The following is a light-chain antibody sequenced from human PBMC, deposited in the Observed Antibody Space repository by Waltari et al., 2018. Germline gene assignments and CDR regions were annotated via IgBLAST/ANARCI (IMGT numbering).Light chain of an antibody. CDR3: CSFAGTYTWV. V-gene: IGLV2-11*01. Sequence: SALTQPRSSSGSPGQSVTISCPGTTIAVGGYNYVPWYQHHPGKAPKLMIFDVTQRPSGVPDRFSGSKSANTASLTISGLQAEDEADYYCCSFAGTYTWVFGGGTKVTVL. J-gene: IGLJ3*02. CDR2: DVT. CDR1: TIAVGGYNY.